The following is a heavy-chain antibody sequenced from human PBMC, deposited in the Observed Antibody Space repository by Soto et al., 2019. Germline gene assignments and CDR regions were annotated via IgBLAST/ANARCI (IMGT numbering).Heavy chain of an antibody. V-gene: IGHV3-23*01. CDR1: GFTFATYA. Sequence: GGSLRLSCAASGFTFATYAMNWVRQAPGKGLEWVSGISGSGGSTYYTDSVKGRFTISRDNSKNTLYLQMNSLRADDTAVYYCAKDRSVDTRDWFDPWGQGTLVTVSS. CDR3: AKDRSVDTRDWFDP. J-gene: IGHJ5*02. D-gene: IGHD5-18*01. CDR2: ISGSGGST.